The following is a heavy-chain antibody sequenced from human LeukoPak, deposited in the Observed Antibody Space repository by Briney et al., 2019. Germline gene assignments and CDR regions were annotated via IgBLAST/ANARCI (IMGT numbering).Heavy chain of an antibody. Sequence: PWETLSLTCTASGGSFSSGGYCWGWIRPHQGQGLEWSGYINYSGSTYYNPSLKSRVTISVDTSKNQFSLKLSSETAADTAVYYCAREGQQLFQIDYWGQGTLVTVSS. CDR3: AREGQQLFQIDY. J-gene: IGHJ4*02. D-gene: IGHD6-13*01. CDR1: GGSFSSGGYC. CDR2: INYSGST. V-gene: IGHV4-31*03.